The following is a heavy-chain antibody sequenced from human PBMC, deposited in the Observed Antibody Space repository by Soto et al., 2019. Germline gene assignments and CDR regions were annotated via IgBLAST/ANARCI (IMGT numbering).Heavy chain of an antibody. V-gene: IGHV3-74*01. J-gene: IGHJ4*02. CDR3: ARGGTVTTRGGLFDY. CDR1: GFTFSSFW. D-gene: IGHD4-17*01. Sequence: EVQLVESGGGLVQPGGSLRLSCAASGFTFSSFWMHWVRQTPGKGPVWVSRISTDGSSTGYADSVKGRFTISRDSAKNSIYLQMDSLRAEDTAIYYCARGGTVTTRGGLFDYLGQGTLVTVSS. CDR2: ISTDGSST.